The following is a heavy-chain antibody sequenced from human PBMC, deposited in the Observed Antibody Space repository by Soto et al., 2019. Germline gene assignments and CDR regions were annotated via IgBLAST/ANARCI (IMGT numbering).Heavy chain of an antibody. J-gene: IGHJ4*02. CDR2: ISYDGSNK. D-gene: IGHD3-22*01. CDR1: GFTFSSYA. CDR3: ARDKIVVVISIFDY. Sequence: GGSLRLSCAASGFTFSSYAMHWVRQAPGKGLEWVAVISYDGSNKYYADSVKGRFTISRDNSKNTLYLQMNSLRAEDTAVYYCARDKIVVVISIFDYWGQGTLVTVSS. V-gene: IGHV3-30-3*01.